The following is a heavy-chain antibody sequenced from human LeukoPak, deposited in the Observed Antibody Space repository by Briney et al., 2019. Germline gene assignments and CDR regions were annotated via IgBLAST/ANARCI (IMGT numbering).Heavy chain of an antibody. J-gene: IGHJ4*02. Sequence: NPSETLSLTCTVSGDSISSSYWSWIRQPAGKGLEWIGRMHSSGTIKYNPSLKSRVTMSVDTSKNQFSLKLNSVTATDTAVYYCARHPFSTSSIDYWGQGTLVTVSS. CDR1: GDSISSSY. D-gene: IGHD6-6*01. CDR3: ARHPFSTSSIDY. V-gene: IGHV4-4*07. CDR2: MHSSGTI.